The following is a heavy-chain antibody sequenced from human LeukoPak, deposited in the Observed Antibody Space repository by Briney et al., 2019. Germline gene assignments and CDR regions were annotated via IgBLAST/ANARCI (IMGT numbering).Heavy chain of an antibody. V-gene: IGHV3-30-3*01. J-gene: IGHJ4*02. Sequence: GGSLRLSCAASGFTFSSYAMHWVCQAPGKGLEWVAVISYDGSNKYYADSVKGRFTISRDNSKNTLYLQMNSLRAEDTAVYYCARVSDFRKLEYYFDYWGQGTLVTVSS. CDR2: ISYDGSNK. D-gene: IGHD1-1*01. CDR1: GFTFSSYA. CDR3: ARVSDFRKLEYYFDY.